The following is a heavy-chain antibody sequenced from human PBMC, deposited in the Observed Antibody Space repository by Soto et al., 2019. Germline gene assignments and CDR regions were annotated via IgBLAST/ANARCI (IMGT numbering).Heavy chain of an antibody. D-gene: IGHD6-19*01. J-gene: IGHJ4*02. V-gene: IGHV1-3*01. Sequence: ASVKVSSKASGCTFTGYAVHWVRQAPGQRLEWMGWINAGNGNTKYSQKFQGGVTITRDTSASTAYMELSSLRSEDTAVYYCARAVAVPADFDYWGQGTLVTVSS. CDR1: GCTFTGYA. CDR2: INAGNGNT. CDR3: ARAVAVPADFDY.